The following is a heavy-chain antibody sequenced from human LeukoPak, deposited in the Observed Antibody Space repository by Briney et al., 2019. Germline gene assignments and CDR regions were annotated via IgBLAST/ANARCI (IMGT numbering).Heavy chain of an antibody. D-gene: IGHD6-13*01. J-gene: IGHJ4*02. V-gene: IGHV3-9*03. CDR2: ISWNSGSI. CDR3: ARQLAHEGYYFDY. Sequence: GGSLRLSCAASGFTFDDYAMHWVRQAPGKGLEWVSGISWNSGSIGYADSVKGRFTISRDNAKNSLYLQMNRLRAEDMALYYCARQLAHEGYYFDYWGQGTLVTVSS. CDR1: GFTFDDYA.